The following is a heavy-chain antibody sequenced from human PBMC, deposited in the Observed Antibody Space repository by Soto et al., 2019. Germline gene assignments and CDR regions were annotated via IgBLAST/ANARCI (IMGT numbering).Heavy chain of an antibody. Sequence: GESLKISCKGSGYSFTSYWIGWVRQMPGKGLEWMGIIYPGDSDTRYSPSFQGQVTISADKSISTAYLQWSSLKASDTAIYYCAIAISYYYHSSGPAMWYFFDPWGQGTLVTVSA. D-gene: IGHD3-22*01. V-gene: IGHV5-51*01. CDR2: IYPGDSDT. CDR3: AIAISYYYHSSGPAMWYFFDP. CDR1: GYSFTSYW. J-gene: IGHJ5*02.